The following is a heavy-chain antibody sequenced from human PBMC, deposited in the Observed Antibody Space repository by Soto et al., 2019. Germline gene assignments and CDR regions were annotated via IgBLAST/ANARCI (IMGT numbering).Heavy chain of an antibody. CDR2: ITDTGGST. J-gene: IGHJ2*01. Sequence: EVQLLESGGGLVQPGGSLRLSCVASGFTFRSYAMSWVRQAPGKGLEWVSSITDTGGSTHYADSVKGRFIISRDYLKSTVFLKMNSLRPEDTATYYCAKARNPVTTYFDLWGRGTLVTVSS. V-gene: IGHV3-23*01. CDR1: GFTFRSYA. D-gene: IGHD4-17*01. CDR3: AKARNPVTTYFDL.